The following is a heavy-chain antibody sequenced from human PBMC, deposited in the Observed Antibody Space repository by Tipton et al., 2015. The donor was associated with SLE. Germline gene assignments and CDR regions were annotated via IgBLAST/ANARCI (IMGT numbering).Heavy chain of an antibody. V-gene: IGHV4-59*01. CDR3: ARGGVLGFHPSAFDI. J-gene: IGHJ3*02. CDR2: IYYSGSTNYSGST. D-gene: IGHD3-10*01. CDR1: GGSISSYY. Sequence: TLSLTCTVSGGSISSYYWSWIRQPPGKGLEWIGSIYYSGSTNYSGSTNYNPSLKSRVTISLDTSKSQFSLKLSSVTAADTAGYYCARGGVLGFHPSAFDIWGQGTMVTVSS.